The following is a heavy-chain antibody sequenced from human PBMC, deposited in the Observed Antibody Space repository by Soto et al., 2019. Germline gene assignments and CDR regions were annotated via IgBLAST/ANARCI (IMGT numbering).Heavy chain of an antibody. V-gene: IGHV3-21*01. CDR3: ASLFGGKSETRDY. D-gene: IGHD3-10*02. J-gene: IGHJ4*02. CDR2: ISSSSSYI. CDR1: GFTFSSYS. Sequence: EVQLVESGGGLVKPGGSLRLSCAASGFTFSSYSMNWVRQAPGKGLEWVSSISSSSSYIYYADSVKGRFTISRDNAKNSLYLQMNSLRAEDTAVYYCASLFGGKSETRDYWGQGTLVTVSS.